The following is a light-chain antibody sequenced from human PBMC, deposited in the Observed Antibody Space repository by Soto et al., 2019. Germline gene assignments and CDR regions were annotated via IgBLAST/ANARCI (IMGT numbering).Light chain of an antibody. CDR3: QQYGSSPWT. CDR1: QSVSSSY. Sequence: EIVLTQSPGTLSLSPGERATLSCRASQSVSSSYLAWYQQKPGQAPRLLIYGASSRATGIPDRFSGSGSGTDFTLTISRLEPEDVADYYCQQYGSSPWTFGQGTKVEIK. J-gene: IGKJ1*01. CDR2: GAS. V-gene: IGKV3-20*01.